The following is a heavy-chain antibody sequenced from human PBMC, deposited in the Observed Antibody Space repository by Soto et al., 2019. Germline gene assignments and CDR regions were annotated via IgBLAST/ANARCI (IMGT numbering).Heavy chain of an antibody. D-gene: IGHD2-15*01. J-gene: IGHJ4*02. V-gene: IGHV1-18*01. CDR3: ASRYCSGGSCYSDY. Sequence: ASVKVSCKASGYTFTDYGISWVRQAPGQGLEWMGWISGYNGNTNYAQKLQGRVTMTTDTSTSTAYMELRSLRSDDTAVYYCASRYCSGGSCYSDYWGQGTLVTVSS. CDR2: ISGYNGNT. CDR1: GYTFTDYG.